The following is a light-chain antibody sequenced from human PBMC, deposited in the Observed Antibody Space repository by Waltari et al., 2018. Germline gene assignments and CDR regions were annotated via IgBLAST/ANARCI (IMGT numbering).Light chain of an antibody. V-gene: IGKV3-15*01. CDR1: RTISSN. CDR2: GAS. Sequence: ETVMTQSPATLSVSPGERATLSCRTSRTISSNLAWYQQTPGHAPRLLIYGASIRATGVPARFSGSGSGTQFTLTIHSLQSEDFAVYYCQQYNNWPPWTFGQGTKVEIK. CDR3: QQYNNWPPWT. J-gene: IGKJ1*01.